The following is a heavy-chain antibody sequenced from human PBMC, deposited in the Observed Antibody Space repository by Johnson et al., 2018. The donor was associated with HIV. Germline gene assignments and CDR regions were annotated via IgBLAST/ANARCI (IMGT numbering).Heavy chain of an antibody. CDR2: ISYDGSNN. J-gene: IGHJ3*01. CDR1: GFTFSSYA. CDR3: ARGSSGSFDL. Sequence: QMQLVESGGGVVQPGRSLRLSCAASGFTFSSYAMHWVRQAPGKGLEWVAVISYDGSNNYYADSVKGRFTISRDNSKNTLYLQMSSLRAEDTALYYCARGSSGSFDLWGRGTMVTVSS. D-gene: IGHD6-6*01. V-gene: IGHV3-30*04.